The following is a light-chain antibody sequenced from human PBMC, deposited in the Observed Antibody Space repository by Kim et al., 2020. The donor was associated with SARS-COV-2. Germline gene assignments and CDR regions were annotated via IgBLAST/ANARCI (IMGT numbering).Light chain of an antibody. CDR3: QAWDSSTWV. J-gene: IGLJ2*01. Sequence: SYELTQPPSVSVAPGQTATITCGGDKMGGKYVRWYQQKPDQSPVLVIYKDSKRPSGIPERFSGSNSGNTATLTISGAQARDEADYYCQAWDSSTWVFGGG. CDR2: KDS. CDR1: KMGGKY. V-gene: IGLV3-1*01.